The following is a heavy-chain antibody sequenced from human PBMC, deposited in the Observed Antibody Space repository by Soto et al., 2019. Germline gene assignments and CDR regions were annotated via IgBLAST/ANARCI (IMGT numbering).Heavy chain of an antibody. D-gene: IGHD6-19*01. CDR2: IYYSGST. V-gene: IGHV4-39*01. J-gene: IGHJ4*02. CDR3: ARLYSSGLIDY. Sequence: SETLSLTCTVPGGSISSSSYYWGWIRQPPGKGLEWIGSIYYSGSTYYNPSLKSRVTISVDTSKNQFSLKLSSVTAADTAVYYCARLYSSGLIDYWGQGTLVTVSS. CDR1: GGSISSSSYY.